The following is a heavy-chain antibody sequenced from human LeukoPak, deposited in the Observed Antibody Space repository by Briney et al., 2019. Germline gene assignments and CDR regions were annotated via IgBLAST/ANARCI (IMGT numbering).Heavy chain of an antibody. CDR1: GFTFSNYD. D-gene: IGHD3-3*01. CDR3: ARDYDFWSGHYGAIDY. V-gene: IGHV3-48*03. J-gene: IGHJ4*02. Sequence: PGGSLRLSCVATGFTFSNYDMNWVRQAPEKGLEWLSYISSSGVTIYYADSVKGRFTISRDNARNSLYLQMNSLRAEDTAVYYCARDYDFWSGHYGAIDYWGQGILVTVSS. CDR2: ISSSGVTI.